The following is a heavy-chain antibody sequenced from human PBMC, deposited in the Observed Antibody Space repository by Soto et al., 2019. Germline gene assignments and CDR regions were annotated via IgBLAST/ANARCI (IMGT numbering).Heavy chain of an antibody. CDR1: GGSVTGYH. J-gene: IGHJ4*02. V-gene: IGHV4-59*02. D-gene: IGHD5-12*01. CDR2: ILYSGST. Sequence: QVQLQESGPGLVKPSETLSLTCTVSGGSVTGYHWSWIRQPPGKGLEWIGYILYSGSTKYNPSLQSRVAISIDTSKNQFSLKLSSVTASDTAVYYGAGYMEGVGGRGYWGQGNLVTVSS. CDR3: AGYMEGVGGRGY.